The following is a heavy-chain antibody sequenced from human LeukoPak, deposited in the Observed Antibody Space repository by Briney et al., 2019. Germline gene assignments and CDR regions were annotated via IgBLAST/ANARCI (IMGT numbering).Heavy chain of an antibody. D-gene: IGHD3-9*01. J-gene: IGHJ5*02. Sequence: SETLSLTCAVYGGSFSGYYWSWIRQPPGKGLEWIGEINHSGSTNYNPSLKSRVTILVDTSKNQFSLKLSSVTAADTAVYYCASLHDRVYWFDPWGQGTLVTVSS. CDR1: GGSFSGYY. CDR3: ASLHDRVYWFDP. CDR2: INHSGST. V-gene: IGHV4-34*01.